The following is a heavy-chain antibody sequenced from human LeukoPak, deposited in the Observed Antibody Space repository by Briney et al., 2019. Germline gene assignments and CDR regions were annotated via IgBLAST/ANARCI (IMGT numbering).Heavy chain of an antibody. Sequence: PGGSQRLSCAASGFSFSDYYMSWIRQAPGKGLEWVSSISRGGSFKYSADSVKGRFTISRDNAKNSLDLQMNSLRAEDTAVYYCARDQFLDYWGQGTLVTVSS. J-gene: IGHJ4*02. CDR3: ARDQFLDY. CDR1: GFSFSDYY. CDR2: ISRGGSFK. V-gene: IGHV3-11*01.